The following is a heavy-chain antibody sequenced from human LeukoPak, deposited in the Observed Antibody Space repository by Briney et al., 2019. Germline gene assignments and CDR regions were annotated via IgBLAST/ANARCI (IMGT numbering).Heavy chain of an antibody. D-gene: IGHD3-10*01. CDR3: ARDHGESLGHYYFDY. CDR1: GGTLSSYA. J-gene: IGHJ4*02. Sequence: ASVKVSCKASGGTLSSYAISWVRQAPGQGLEWMGGIIPIFGTANYAQKFQGRVTITADESTSTAYMELSSLRSEDTAVYYCARDHGESLGHYYFDYWGLGTLVSVSS. CDR2: IIPIFGTA. V-gene: IGHV1-69*13.